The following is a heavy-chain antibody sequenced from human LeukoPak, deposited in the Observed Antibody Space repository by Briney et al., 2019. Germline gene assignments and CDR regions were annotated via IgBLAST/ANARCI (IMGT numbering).Heavy chain of an antibody. V-gene: IGHV3-30*02. J-gene: IGHJ5*02. CDR3: ARDSVGGWKAGYNWFDP. CDR2: IRYDGSNK. Sequence: GGSLRLSCAASGFTFSSYGMHWVRQAPGKGLEWVAFIRYDGSNKYYADSVKGRFTISRDNSKNTLYLQMNSLRAEDTAVYYCARDSVGGWKAGYNWFDPWGQGTLVTVSS. D-gene: IGHD1-1*01. CDR1: GFTFSSYG.